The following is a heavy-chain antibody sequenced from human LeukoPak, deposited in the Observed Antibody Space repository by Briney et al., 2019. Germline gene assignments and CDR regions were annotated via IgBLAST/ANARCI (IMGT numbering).Heavy chain of an antibody. Sequence: PGGSLRLSCAASGFTFSSYSMNWVRQAPGKGLEWVSSISSSSSYIYYADSVKGRFTISRDNAKNSLYLQMTSLRAEDTAVYFCARSDGNCYDSCGYCDYWGQGTLVTVSS. CDR1: GFTFSSYS. CDR2: ISSSSSYI. V-gene: IGHV3-21*01. D-gene: IGHD3-22*01. CDR3: ARSDGNCYDSCGYCDY. J-gene: IGHJ4*02.